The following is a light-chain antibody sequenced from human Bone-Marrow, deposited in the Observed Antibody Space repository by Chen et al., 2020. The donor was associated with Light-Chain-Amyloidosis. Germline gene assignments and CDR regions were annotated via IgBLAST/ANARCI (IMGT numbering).Light chain of an antibody. CDR2: DVN. V-gene: IGLV2-11*01. CDR3: CSYAGAYNYV. CDR1: SSDVGGYDY. J-gene: IGLJ1*01. Sequence: QSALTQPRSVSGSPGQSVTISCTGTSSDVGGYDYVPWYQQHAGKAPKLMIFDVNKRPSGVPHRCSGSKSGDTASMTISGLQTEYEADYYCCSYAGAYNYVFGTGTKVTVL.